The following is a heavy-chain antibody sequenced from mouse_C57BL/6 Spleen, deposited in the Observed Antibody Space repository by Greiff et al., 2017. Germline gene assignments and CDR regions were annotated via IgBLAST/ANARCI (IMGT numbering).Heavy chain of an antibody. CDR1: GYTFTSYW. CDR2: IHPSDSDT. V-gene: IGHV1-74*01. J-gene: IGHJ2*01. CDR3: AMVTTVVEDY. Sequence: VQLQPPGAELVKPGASVTVSFKASGYTFTSYWMHWVKQRPGQGLEWIGRIHPSDSDTNSNQQFKGKATLTVDKSSSTAYMQLSSLTSEDSAVYYCAMVTTVVEDYWGQGTTLTVSS. D-gene: IGHD1-1*01.